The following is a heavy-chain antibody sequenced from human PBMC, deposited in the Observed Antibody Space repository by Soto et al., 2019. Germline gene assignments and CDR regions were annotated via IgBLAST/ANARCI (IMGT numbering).Heavy chain of an antibody. CDR1: GFTFSTYS. D-gene: IGHD2-15*01. CDR2: ISSSSSYI. Sequence: EVQLVESGGGLVKPGGSLRLSCAASGFTFSTYSMTWVRQAPGKGLEWVSSISSSSSYIYYADSVKGRFTISRDNAKNSLYLQINSLRAEDTAVYYCTRRYPEGVKDRFFEYWGQGTLVTVSS. V-gene: IGHV3-21*01. J-gene: IGHJ4*02. CDR3: TRRYPEGVKDRFFEY.